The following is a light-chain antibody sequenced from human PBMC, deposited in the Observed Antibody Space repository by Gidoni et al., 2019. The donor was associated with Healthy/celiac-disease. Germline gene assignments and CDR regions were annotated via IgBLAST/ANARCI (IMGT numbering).Light chain of an antibody. J-gene: IGKJ1*01. CDR1: QSVSSSY. CDR2: CAS. V-gene: IGKV3-20*01. Sequence: DIVLTQSPGTLSLSPGERATLSCRASQSVSSSYLVWYQQKPGQAPRPLIYCASSRATGIPDRCSGSGSGTDFTLTIRRLEPEDFAVYYCQRYGSSPPWTFGQGTKVEIK. CDR3: QRYGSSPPWT.